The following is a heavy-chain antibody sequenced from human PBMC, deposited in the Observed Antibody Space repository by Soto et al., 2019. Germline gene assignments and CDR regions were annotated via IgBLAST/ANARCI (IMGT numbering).Heavy chain of an antibody. CDR3: ARDKITGLFDY. D-gene: IGHD2-8*02. V-gene: IGHV4-4*08. J-gene: IGHJ4*02. CDR1: GGSISGYF. CDR2: IYSSEYT. Sequence: SETLSLTCTVSGGSISGYFWSWIRQPPGKGLEWIAYIYSSEYTYYNPALKSRLTISVDTSRNQFSLKLSSVTAANTAVYYCARDKITGLFDYWGQGTLVTSPQ.